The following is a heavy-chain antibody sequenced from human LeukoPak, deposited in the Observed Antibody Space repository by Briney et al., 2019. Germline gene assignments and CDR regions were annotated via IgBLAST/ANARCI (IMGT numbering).Heavy chain of an antibody. CDR2: INWNGGST. V-gene: IGHV3-20*04. CDR3: ARVSGYSVDY. J-gene: IGHJ4*02. CDR1: GFTVSSNS. D-gene: IGHD2-15*01. Sequence: PGGSLRLSCTVSGFTVSSNSMSWVRQAPGKGLEWVSGINWNGGSTGYADSVKGRFTISRDNAKNSLYLQMNSLRAEDTALYYCARVSGYSVDYWGQGTLVTVSS.